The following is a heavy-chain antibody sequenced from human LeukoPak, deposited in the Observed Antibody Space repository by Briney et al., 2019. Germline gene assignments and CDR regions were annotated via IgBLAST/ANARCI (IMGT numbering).Heavy chain of an antibody. CDR3: AKGRGDSSWYYFDY. V-gene: IGHV3-23*01. CDR1: GFTFSSYA. Sequence: PGGSLRLSCAASGFTFSSYAMTWVRQAPGKGLEWVSAVSGSGSRTYSADSVKGRFTISRDNSKNTLHLQMNSLRAEDTAVYYCAKGRGDSSWYYFDYWGQGTLVTVSS. J-gene: IGHJ4*02. CDR2: VSGSGSRT. D-gene: IGHD6-13*01.